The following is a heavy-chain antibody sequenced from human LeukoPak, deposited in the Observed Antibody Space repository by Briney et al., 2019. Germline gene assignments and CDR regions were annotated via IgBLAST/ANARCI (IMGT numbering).Heavy chain of an antibody. CDR1: GGSISSGSYY. CDR3: ARESRYYGSASAN. J-gene: IGHJ4*02. CDR2: IYTSGST. D-gene: IGHD3-10*01. V-gene: IGHV4-61*02. Sequence: PSETLSLTCTVSGGSISSGSYYWSWIRQPAGKGLEWIGRIYTSGSTNYNPSLKSRVTISVDTSKNQFSLKLSSVTAADTAVYYCARESRYYGSASANWGQGTLVTVSS.